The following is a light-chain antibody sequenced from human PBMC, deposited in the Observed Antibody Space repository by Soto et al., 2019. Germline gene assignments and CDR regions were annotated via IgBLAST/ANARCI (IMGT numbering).Light chain of an antibody. V-gene: IGLV2-8*01. CDR2: EVN. Sequence: QSALTQPPSVSGSPGQSVTISCTGTSTDFVSYNRVSWYQQPPGTAPKLMIYEVNKRPSGVPDRFSGSKSGNTASLTVSGLQAEDEADYYCSSYAGNYNLVFGGGTKLTVL. J-gene: IGLJ2*01. CDR3: SSYAGNYNLV. CDR1: STDFVSYNR.